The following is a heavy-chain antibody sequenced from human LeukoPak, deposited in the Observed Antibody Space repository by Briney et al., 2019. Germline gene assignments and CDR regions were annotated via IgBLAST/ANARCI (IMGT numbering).Heavy chain of an antibody. D-gene: IGHD3-10*01. V-gene: IGHV1-2*02. CDR3: ARGKDYYWSGSSAGGP. CDR2: INPNSGGT. Sequence: ASVKVSCKASGYTFTGYYMHWVRQAPGQGLEWMGWINPNSGGTNYAQKFQGRVTMTRDTSISTAYMELSRLRSDDTAVYYCARGKDYYWSGSSAGGPWGQGTLVTVSS. CDR1: GYTFTGYY. J-gene: IGHJ5*02.